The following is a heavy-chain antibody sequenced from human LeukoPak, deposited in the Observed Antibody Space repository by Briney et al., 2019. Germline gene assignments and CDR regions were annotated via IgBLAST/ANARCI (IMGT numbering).Heavy chain of an antibody. Sequence: ASVKVSCKASGYTFTGYYMRWVRQAPGQGLEWMGWINPNSGGTNYAQKFQGRVTMTRDTSISTAYMELSRLRSDDTAVYYCASSEPDSYGHYGVDYWGQGTLVTVCS. V-gene: IGHV1-2*02. CDR2: INPNSGGT. D-gene: IGHD5-18*01. CDR1: GYTFTGYY. CDR3: ASSEPDSYGHYGVDY. J-gene: IGHJ4*02.